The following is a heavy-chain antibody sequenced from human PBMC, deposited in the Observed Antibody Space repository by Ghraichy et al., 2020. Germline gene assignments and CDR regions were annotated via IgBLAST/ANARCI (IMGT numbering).Heavy chain of an antibody. J-gene: IGHJ4*02. CDR1: GGSISSGGYY. CDR2: IYYSGST. CDR3: ASTPLRFLEWLLLY. V-gene: IGHV4-31*03. Sequence: SEPLSLTCTVSGGSISSGGYYWSWIRQHPGKGLEWIGYIYYSGSTYYNPSLKSRVTISVDTSKNQFSLKLSSVTAADTAVYYCASTPLRFLEWLLLYWGQGTLVTVSS. D-gene: IGHD3-3*01.